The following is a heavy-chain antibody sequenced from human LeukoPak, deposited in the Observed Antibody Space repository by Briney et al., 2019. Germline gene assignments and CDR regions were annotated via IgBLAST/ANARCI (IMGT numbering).Heavy chain of an antibody. CDR1: SYSINSNYY. CDR3: ATPSPSGSWYFQH. CDR2: IYHTGST. J-gene: IGHJ1*01. V-gene: IGHV4-38-2*01. Sequence: SETLSLTCSVSSYSINSNYYWGWIRQSPGKGLEWIGSIYHTGSTYYNPSLKSRVTISLDASNKQFSLRLSSVTAADTAVYYCATPSPSGSWYFQHWGQGTLVTVSS. D-gene: IGHD3-10*01.